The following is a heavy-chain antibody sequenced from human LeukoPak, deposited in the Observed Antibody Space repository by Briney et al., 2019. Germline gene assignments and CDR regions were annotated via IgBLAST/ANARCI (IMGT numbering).Heavy chain of an antibody. D-gene: IGHD3-3*01. J-gene: IGHJ4*02. CDR1: GGSISSSSYY. CDR3: ARGHNYDFWSGYYPFDY. Sequence: SETLSLTCTVSGGSISSSSYYWGWIRQPPGKGLEWVGSIYYSGSTYYNPSLKSRVTISVDTSKNQFSLKLSSVTAADTAVYYCARGHNYDFWSGYYPFDYWGQGTLVTVSS. V-gene: IGHV4-39*07. CDR2: IYYSGST.